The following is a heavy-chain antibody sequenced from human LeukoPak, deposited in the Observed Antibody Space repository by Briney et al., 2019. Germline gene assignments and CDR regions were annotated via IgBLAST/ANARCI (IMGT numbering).Heavy chain of an antibody. CDR1: GFTFSSYW. V-gene: IGHV3-7*01. D-gene: IGHD6-13*01. CDR2: IKQDGSEK. Sequence: GGSLRLSCAASGFTFSSYWMHWVRQAPGKGLEWVANIKQDGSEKYYVDSVKGRFTISRDNAKNSLYLQMNSLRAEDTAVYYCASGTSMAAAYDALDIWGQGTMVTVSS. J-gene: IGHJ3*02. CDR3: ASGTSMAAAYDALDI.